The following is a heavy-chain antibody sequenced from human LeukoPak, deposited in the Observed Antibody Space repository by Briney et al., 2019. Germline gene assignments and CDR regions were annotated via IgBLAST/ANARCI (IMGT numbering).Heavy chain of an antibody. D-gene: IGHD2-2*01. Sequence: GGSLRLSCAASGFTFSSYAMSWVRQAPGKGLEWVSGISGSGDNTYYADSVKGRFTISRDNSKNTLYVQVNSLGTEDTAVYYCARVPSLRLAVPAAILWFDPWGQGTLVTVSS. CDR3: ARVPSLRLAVPAAILWFDP. V-gene: IGHV3-23*01. CDR2: ISGSGDNT. J-gene: IGHJ5*02. CDR1: GFTFSSYA.